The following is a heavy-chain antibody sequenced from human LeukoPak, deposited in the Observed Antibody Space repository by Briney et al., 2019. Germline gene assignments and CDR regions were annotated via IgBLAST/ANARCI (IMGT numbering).Heavy chain of an antibody. V-gene: IGHV3-66*04. Sequence: GGSLRLSCAASGFTVSSNYMSWVRQAPGKGLEWVSVIYSGGSTYYADSVKGRFTISRDNSKNTLYLQMNSLRAEDTAVYYCARRGDYDFWSGYSYWGQGTPVTVSS. D-gene: IGHD3-3*01. CDR1: GFTVSSNY. J-gene: IGHJ4*02. CDR2: IYSGGST. CDR3: ARRGDYDFWSGYSY.